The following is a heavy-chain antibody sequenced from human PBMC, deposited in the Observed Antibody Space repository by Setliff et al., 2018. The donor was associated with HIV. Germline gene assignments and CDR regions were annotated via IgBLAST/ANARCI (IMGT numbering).Heavy chain of an antibody. CDR1: GFTFDDYG. J-gene: IGHJ4*02. V-gene: IGHV3-20*04. CDR2: INWNGGST. CDR3: ARDGSGSYYYFDY. D-gene: IGHD1-26*01. Sequence: GASVKVSCAASGFTFDDYGMSWVRQAPGKGLEWVSGINWNGGSTGYADSVKGRFTISRDNAKNSLYLQMNSLRAEDTALYYCARDGSGSYYYFDYWGQGTLVTVSS.